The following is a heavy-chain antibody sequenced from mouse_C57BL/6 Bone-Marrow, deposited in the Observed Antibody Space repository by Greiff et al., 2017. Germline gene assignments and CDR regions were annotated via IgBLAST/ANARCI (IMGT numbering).Heavy chain of an antibody. D-gene: IGHD1-1*02. CDR2: IDPENGDT. CDR1: GFNIKDDY. CDR3: TTWWGFAY. Sequence: EVQLQQSGAELVRPGASVKLSCTASGFNIKDDYMHWVKQRPEQGLEWIGWIDPENGDTEYASKFQGKATITADTSSNTAYLQLSSLTSEDTAVYYCTTWWGFAYWGQGTLVTVSA. J-gene: IGHJ3*01. V-gene: IGHV14-4*01.